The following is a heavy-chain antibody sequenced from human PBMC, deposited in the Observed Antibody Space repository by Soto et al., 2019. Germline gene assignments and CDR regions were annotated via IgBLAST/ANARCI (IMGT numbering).Heavy chain of an antibody. J-gene: IGHJ6*02. CDR2: LSYDGRKE. V-gene: IGHV3-30*18. CDR3: AKDAFLYYDFWSGSWGMDV. D-gene: IGHD3-3*01. CDR1: VFIFSGYG. Sequence: GLSIRISFVSSVFIFSGYGMDGVRPAPGKGLDWVALLSYDGRKELYADSVKGRFAISRDNSKNTLFLQMNSLRAEDTAVYYCAKDAFLYYDFWSGSWGMDVWGQGTTVNVSS.